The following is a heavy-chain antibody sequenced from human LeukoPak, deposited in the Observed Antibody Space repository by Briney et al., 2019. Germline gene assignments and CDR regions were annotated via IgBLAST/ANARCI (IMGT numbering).Heavy chain of an antibody. CDR2: IYYSGNT. J-gene: IGHJ4*02. V-gene: IGHV4-39*01. Sequence: KPSETLSLTCSVSGGSINSSPYYWAWIRQPPGNGLEWVGAIYYSGNTYYNASLRSRVTISVDTSKKQFSLILSSVTAADTAVYYCARQPAPTWYFDYWGQGALVAVSS. CDR1: GGSINSSPYY. CDR3: ARQPAPTWYFDY.